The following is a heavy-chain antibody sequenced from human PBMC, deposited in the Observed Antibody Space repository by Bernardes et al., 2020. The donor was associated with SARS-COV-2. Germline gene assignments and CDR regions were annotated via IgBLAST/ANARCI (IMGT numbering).Heavy chain of an antibody. J-gene: IGHJ6*02. CDR1: GYTLTELS. CDR2: ISAYNGYT. D-gene: IGHD2-2*02. V-gene: IGHV1-18*01. CDR3: ARWGFCRSTSCYTGFYYYYGMDV. Sequence: ASVKVSCKVSGYTLTELSMHWVRQAPGKGLEWMGWISAYNGYTNYAQKLQGRVTMTTDTSTSTAYMELRSLRSDDTAVYYCARWGFCRSTSCYTGFYYYYGMDVSGQGTTVTVSS.